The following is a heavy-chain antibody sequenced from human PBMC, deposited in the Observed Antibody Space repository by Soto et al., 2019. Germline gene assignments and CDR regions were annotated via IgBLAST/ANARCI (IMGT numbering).Heavy chain of an antibody. Sequence: QPQLLESGSGLVKPSQTLSLTCVYSGGSISSGGYSWSWIRQPPGKGLEWIGYIYHGGSTSYNPSLKRRVSISVDRSKNQCSLRLTSVTAADTAVYYCARSGYSFGSYWYFDLWGRGTLVSVSS. V-gene: IGHV4-30-2*01. CDR3: ARSGYSFGSYWYFDL. J-gene: IGHJ2*01. CDR2: IYHGGST. CDR1: GGSISSGGYS. D-gene: IGHD5-18*01.